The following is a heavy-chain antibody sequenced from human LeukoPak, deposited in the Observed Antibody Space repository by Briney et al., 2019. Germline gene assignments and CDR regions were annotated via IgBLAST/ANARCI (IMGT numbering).Heavy chain of an antibody. J-gene: IGHJ3*02. CDR3: ARDRDGYTFDI. V-gene: IGHV3-21*01. D-gene: IGHD5-24*01. Sequence: PGGSLRLSCAVSGFTFSTYSMNWVRQAPGKGLEWVSSITSSSSYIYYADSVKGRFTISRDNAQNSLYLQMHSLRGEDTAVYYCARDRDGYTFDIWGQGTMVTVSS. CDR1: GFTFSTYS. CDR2: ITSSSSYI.